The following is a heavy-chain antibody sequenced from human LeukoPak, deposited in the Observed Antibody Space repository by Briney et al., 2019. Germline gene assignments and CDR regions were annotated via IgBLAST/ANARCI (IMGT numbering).Heavy chain of an antibody. CDR1: GFTFSDHY. D-gene: IGHD6-6*01. CDR2: ISTSGSTT. J-gene: IGHJ5*02. Sequence: GGSLRLSCAASGFTFSDHYMSWIRQAPGKGLEWVSYISTSGSTTSYADSVKGRFTISRVNAKNSLYLQMDSLRGEDTAVYYCARTARLLDLWGQGTLVTVSS. CDR3: ARTARLLDL. V-gene: IGHV3-11*04.